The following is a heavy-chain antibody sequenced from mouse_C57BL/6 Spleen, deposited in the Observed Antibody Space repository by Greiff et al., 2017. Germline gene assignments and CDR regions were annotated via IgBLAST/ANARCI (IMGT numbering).Heavy chain of an antibody. V-gene: IGHV1-55*01. CDR1: GYTFTSYW. CDR2: IYPGSGST. CDR3: ARLNYGSSYGFAY. Sequence: QVQLQQPGAELVKPGASVKMSCKASGYTFTSYWITWVKQRPGQGLEWIGDIYPGSGSTNYNKKFKSKATLTVDTSSSTAYMQLSSLTSEDSAVYYCARLNYGSSYGFAYWGQGTLVTVSA. J-gene: IGHJ3*01. D-gene: IGHD1-1*01.